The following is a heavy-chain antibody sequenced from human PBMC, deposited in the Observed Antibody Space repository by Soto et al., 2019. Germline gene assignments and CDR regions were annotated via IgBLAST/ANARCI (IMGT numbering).Heavy chain of an antibody. CDR2: ISYDGSKK. Sequence: GGSRIHSSAASGFTFGNYGMHWIRQAPGKGLEWVAVISYDGSKKYYADSVKGRFTISRDNSKNTLYLQMHSLRAEDTAVYYCATTFYSGPDWGQGTRVNVSS. CDR3: ATTFYSGPD. CDR1: GFTFGNYG. V-gene: IGHV3-30*03. D-gene: IGHD5-12*01. J-gene: IGHJ4*02.